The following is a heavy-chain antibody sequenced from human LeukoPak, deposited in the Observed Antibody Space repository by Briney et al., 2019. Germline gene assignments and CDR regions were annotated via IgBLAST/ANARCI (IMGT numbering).Heavy chain of an antibody. V-gene: IGHV3-23*01. D-gene: IGHD2-15*01. J-gene: IGHJ4*02. CDR2: ISGSGCST. Sequence: GGSLRLSCAASGFTFSICAMSWVRQAPGKGLEWVSDISGSGCSTYYADSVKGRYTISRDNSKNTLYLQMHSLRAEDTALYYCAKVDCSGGSCYSVDYWGQGTLVTVSS. CDR3: AKVDCSGGSCYSVDY. CDR1: GFTFSICA.